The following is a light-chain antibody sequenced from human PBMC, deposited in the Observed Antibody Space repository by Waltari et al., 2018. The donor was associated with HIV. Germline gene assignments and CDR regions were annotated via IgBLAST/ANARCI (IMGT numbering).Light chain of an antibody. Sequence: SYELTQPPSVSVSPGQTARITCSGDALATQQASWFQQKPGQAPVLFIYKDSERPSGIPARFSGSRSGTTVMLTISGVQAEDEADYYCQSVDSSRIWVFGGGTKLTVL. V-gene: IGLV3-25*03. J-gene: IGLJ3*02. CDR3: QSVDSSRIWV. CDR1: ALATQQ. CDR2: KDS.